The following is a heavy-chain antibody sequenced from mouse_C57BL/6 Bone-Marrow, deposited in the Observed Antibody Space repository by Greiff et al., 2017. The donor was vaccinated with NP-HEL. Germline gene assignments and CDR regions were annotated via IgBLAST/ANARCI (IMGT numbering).Heavy chain of an antibody. Sequence: VHLQQPGAELVRPGSSVKLSCKASGYTFTSYWKHWVKQRPIQGLEWIGNIDPSDSETHYNQKFKDKATLTVDKSSSTAYMQLSSLTSEDSAVYYCARDYSNRDYYFDYWGQGTTLTVSS. D-gene: IGHD2-5*01. J-gene: IGHJ2*01. CDR1: GYTFTSYW. CDR2: IDPSDSET. V-gene: IGHV1-52*01. CDR3: ARDYSNRDYYFDY.